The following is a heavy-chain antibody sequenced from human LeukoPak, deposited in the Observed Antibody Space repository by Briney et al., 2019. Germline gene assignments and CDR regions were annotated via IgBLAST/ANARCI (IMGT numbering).Heavy chain of an antibody. J-gene: IGHJ4*02. V-gene: IGHV3-48*01. CDR2: ISSSSSTI. D-gene: IGHD5-24*01. Sequence: GGAPRPSCAAPGFPFICSSMKWGRPAPGEGREGVSYISSSSSTIYYADSVKGRFTISRDNAKNSLYLQMNSLRAEDTAVYYCARDFEMATMDYWGQGTLVTVSS. CDR1: GFPFICSS. CDR3: ARDFEMATMDY.